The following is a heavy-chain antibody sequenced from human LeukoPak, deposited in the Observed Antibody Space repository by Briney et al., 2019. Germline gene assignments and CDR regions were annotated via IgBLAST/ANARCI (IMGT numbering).Heavy chain of an antibody. CDR1: GYILTDYY. CDR3: ARVYYGVFDY. D-gene: IGHD4-17*01. Sequence: ASVKVSCKASGYILTDYYMHWVRQAPGQGLEWMGWINPNSGDTNYAQKLQGRVTMTTDTSTSTAYMELRSLRSDDTAVYYCARVYYGVFDYWGQGTLVTVSS. CDR2: INPNSGDT. V-gene: IGHV1-2*02. J-gene: IGHJ4*02.